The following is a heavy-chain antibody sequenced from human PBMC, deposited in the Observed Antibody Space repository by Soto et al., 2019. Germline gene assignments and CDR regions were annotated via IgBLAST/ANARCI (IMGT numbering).Heavy chain of an antibody. J-gene: IGHJ3*02. D-gene: IGHD3-3*01. CDR3: AKAFRMRITLFGVVPSAFDI. Sequence: EGSLRLSCAASGFTFSSYAMSWVRHAPGKGLEWVSAISGSGGSTYYADSVKGRFTISRDNSKNTLYLQMNSLRAEDTAVYYCAKAFRMRITLFGVVPSAFDIWGQGTMVTVSS. V-gene: IGHV3-23*01. CDR2: ISGSGGST. CDR1: GFTFSSYA.